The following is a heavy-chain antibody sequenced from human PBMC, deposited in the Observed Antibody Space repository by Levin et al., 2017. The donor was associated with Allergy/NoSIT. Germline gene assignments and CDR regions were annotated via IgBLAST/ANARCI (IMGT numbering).Heavy chain of an antibody. CDR1: GGSFSGYY. CDR3: ARTRLRYFDWSVAYYMDG. CDR2: INHSGST. V-gene: IGHV4-34*01. J-gene: IGHJ6*03. Sequence: SETLSLTCAVYGGSFSGYYWSWIRQPPGKGLEWIGEINHSGSTNYNPSLKSRVTISVDTSKNQFSLKLSSVTAADTAVYYCARTRLRYFDWSVAYYMDGWGKGTTVTVSS. D-gene: IGHD3-9*01.